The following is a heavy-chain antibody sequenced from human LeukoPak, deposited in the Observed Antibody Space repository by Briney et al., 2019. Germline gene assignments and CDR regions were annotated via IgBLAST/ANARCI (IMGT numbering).Heavy chain of an antibody. CDR3: AREPPPLVDVGSDP. J-gene: IGHJ5*02. CDR1: GYTFTGYY. D-gene: IGHD2-2*01. CDR2: INPNSGGT. V-gene: IGHV1-2*02. Sequence: ASVKVSCKASGYTFTGYYMHWVRQAPGQGLEWMGWINPNSGGTNYAQKFQGRVTMTRDTSISTAYMELSRLRSDDTAVYYCAREPPPLVDVGSDPWGQGTLVTVSS.